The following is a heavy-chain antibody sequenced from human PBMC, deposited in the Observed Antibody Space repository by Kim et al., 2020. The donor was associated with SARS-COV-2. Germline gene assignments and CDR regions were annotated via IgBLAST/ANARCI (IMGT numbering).Heavy chain of an antibody. D-gene: IGHD2-15*01. Sequence: SETLSLTCAVYGGSFSGYYWSWIRQPPGKGLEWIGEINHSGSTNYNPSLKSRVTISVDTSKNQFSLKLSSVTAADTAVYYCARGLGGGNLNFDYWGQGTLVTVSS. CDR3: ARGLGGGNLNFDY. V-gene: IGHV4-34*01. CDR2: INHSGST. CDR1: GGSFSGYY. J-gene: IGHJ4*02.